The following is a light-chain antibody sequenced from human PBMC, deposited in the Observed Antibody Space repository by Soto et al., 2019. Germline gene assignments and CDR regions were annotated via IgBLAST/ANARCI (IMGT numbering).Light chain of an antibody. CDR2: DAS. V-gene: IGKV3-15*01. CDR1: QSVSSN. J-gene: IGKJ4*01. CDR3: PQYTNWTLT. Sequence: IVVTQSPAPLSVSPGERATLSCRASQSVSSNLAWYQTTPGQAPRLLIYDASTRATGIPARVSGSGEGTELTITISSMKYEDVEVYSGPQYTNWTLTFGGGTKVDIK.